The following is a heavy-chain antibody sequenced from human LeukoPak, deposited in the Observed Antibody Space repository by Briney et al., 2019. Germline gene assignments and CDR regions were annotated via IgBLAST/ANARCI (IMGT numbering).Heavy chain of an antibody. Sequence: GGPLRLSCAASGFTLSSYGMHWVRQAPGKGLEWVAFIRYDGSNKYYADSVKGRFTISRDNSKNTLYLQMNSLRAEDTAVYYCAKANIAAAALRYWGQGTLVTVSS. J-gene: IGHJ4*02. CDR1: GFTLSSYG. V-gene: IGHV3-30*02. CDR3: AKANIAAAALRY. CDR2: IRYDGSNK. D-gene: IGHD6-13*01.